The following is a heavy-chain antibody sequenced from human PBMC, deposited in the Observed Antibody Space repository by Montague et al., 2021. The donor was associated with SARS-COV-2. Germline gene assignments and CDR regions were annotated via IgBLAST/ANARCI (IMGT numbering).Heavy chain of an antibody. CDR2: IYYSGST. V-gene: IGHV4-59*01. D-gene: IGHD2-8*02. Sequence: SETLSLTCTVSGGSISSYYWSWIRQPPGKGLEWIGYIYYSGSTNYNPSLKSRVTISVDTSKSQFSLKLSSVTAADTAVYYCARDLVAGGIDVWGQGTTVAVSS. CDR3: ARDLVAGGIDV. J-gene: IGHJ6*02. CDR1: GGSISSYY.